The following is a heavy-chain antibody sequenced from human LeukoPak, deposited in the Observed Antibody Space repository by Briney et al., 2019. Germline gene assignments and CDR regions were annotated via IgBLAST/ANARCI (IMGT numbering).Heavy chain of an antibody. CDR3: ARGGYSESSGFYYYGMDV. D-gene: IGHD3-22*01. Sequence: ASVKVSCKASGYTFTTYYMHWVRQAPGQGLEWMGIINPSGGDTNYAQQLQGRVTMTRDTSTSTVYMEVSSLRSEDTALYYCARGGYSESSGFYYYGMDVWGQGTTVTVSS. CDR2: INPSGGDT. CDR1: GYTFTTYY. J-gene: IGHJ6*02. V-gene: IGHV1-46*04.